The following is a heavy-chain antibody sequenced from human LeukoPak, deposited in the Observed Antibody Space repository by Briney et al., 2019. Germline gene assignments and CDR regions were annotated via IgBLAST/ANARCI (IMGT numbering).Heavy chain of an antibody. D-gene: IGHD5-12*01. CDR3: ARVFSGYDFDY. CDR2: IYYSGST. Sequence: SETLSLTCTVSGGSISSYYWSWIRQPPGKGLEWIGYIYYSGSTNYNPSLKSRVTISVDTSKNQFSLKLSSVTAADTAVYYCARVFSGYDFDYWGQGTLVTVSS. J-gene: IGHJ4*02. V-gene: IGHV4-59*01. CDR1: GGSISSYY.